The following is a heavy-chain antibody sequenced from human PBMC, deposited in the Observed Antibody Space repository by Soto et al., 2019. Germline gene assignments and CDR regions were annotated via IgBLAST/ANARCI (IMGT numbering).Heavy chain of an antibody. D-gene: IGHD2-8*01. CDR2: ISYDGSNK. J-gene: IGHJ5*02. CDR3: AKVWSTVNIVHGPPTAGFDP. Sequence: PGGSLRLSCAASGFTFSSYGMHWVRRAPGKGLEWVAVISYDGSNKYYADSVKGRFTISRDNSKNTLYLQMNSLRAEDTAVYYSAKVWSTVNIVHGPPTAGFDPWGQGTLVTVSS. CDR1: GFTFSSYG. V-gene: IGHV3-30*18.